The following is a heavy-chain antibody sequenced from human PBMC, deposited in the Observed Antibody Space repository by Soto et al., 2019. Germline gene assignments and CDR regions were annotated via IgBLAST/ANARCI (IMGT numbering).Heavy chain of an antibody. J-gene: IGHJ6*02. V-gene: IGHV3-30-3*01. CDR2: ISYDGSNK. D-gene: IGHD2-2*01. CDR3: ARELDCSSTSCYSTPVGYYYYYGMDV. Sequence: GGSLRLSCAASGFTFSSYAMHWVRQAPGKGLEWVAVISYDGSNKYYADSVEGRFTISRDNSKNTLYLQMNSLRAEDTAVYYCARELDCSSTSCYSTPVGYYYYYGMDVWGQGTTVTVSS. CDR1: GFTFSSYA.